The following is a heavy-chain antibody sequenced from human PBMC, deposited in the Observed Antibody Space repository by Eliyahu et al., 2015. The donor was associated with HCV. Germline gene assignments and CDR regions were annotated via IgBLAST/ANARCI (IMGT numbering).Heavy chain of an antibody. CDR3: ARLYSSSPDYYYYYYMDV. Sequence: QVQLVESGGGLVKPGGSLRLSCAASGFTFSXYYXSWIRQAPGKGPEWVSYISSSGSTIYYADSVKGRFTISRDNAKNSLYLQMNSLRAEDTAVYYCARLYSSSPDYYYYYYMDVWGKGTTVTVSS. CDR2: ISSSGSTI. CDR1: GFTFSXYY. J-gene: IGHJ6*03. D-gene: IGHD6-6*01. V-gene: IGHV3-11*01.